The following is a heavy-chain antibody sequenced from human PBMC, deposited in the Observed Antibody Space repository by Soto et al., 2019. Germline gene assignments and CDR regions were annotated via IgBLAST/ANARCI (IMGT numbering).Heavy chain of an antibody. CDR2: ASYNGNT. D-gene: IGHD2-15*01. CDR3: ARQQYPVVTAFDV. J-gene: IGHJ3*01. Sequence: QGQLKEAGPGLVKPADTLSLKCTVSVGSITPYYWSWIRQTPGGGLEWIGYASYNGNTNYNPSLKSRVSISADTSKNEFSLKLTSLTAADAAIYFCARQQYPVVTAFDVWGQGTIVAVSS. V-gene: IGHV4-59*07. CDR1: VGSITPYY.